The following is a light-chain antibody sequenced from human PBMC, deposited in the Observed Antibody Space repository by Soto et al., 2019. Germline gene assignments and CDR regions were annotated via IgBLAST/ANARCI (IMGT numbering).Light chain of an antibody. V-gene: IGLV2-14*01. J-gene: IGLJ2*01. Sequence: QSVLTQPASVSGSPGQSITISCTGTSSDVGTYNYVSWYQQHPGKAPKLMIYDVSSRPSGVSNRFSGSKSGNTASLTISGLQAEDDADYYCSSYTSSSTVVFGGGTKHTVL. CDR1: SSDVGTYNY. CDR2: DVS. CDR3: SSYTSSSTVV.